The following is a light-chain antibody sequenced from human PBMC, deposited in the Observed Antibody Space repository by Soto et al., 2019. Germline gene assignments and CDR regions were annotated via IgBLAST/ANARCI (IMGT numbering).Light chain of an antibody. V-gene: IGLV2-14*01. Sequence: QCVLTQAASGSGSPGQSITISCTGTSSDVGGYNYLSWYQQHPGKAPRVMIYEVSNRPSGVSNRFSGSKSGNTASLTISGLQAEDEADYFCSSYTTSGTPVFGGGTKLTVL. CDR1: SSDVGGYNY. J-gene: IGLJ3*02. CDR2: EVS. CDR3: SSYTTSGTPV.